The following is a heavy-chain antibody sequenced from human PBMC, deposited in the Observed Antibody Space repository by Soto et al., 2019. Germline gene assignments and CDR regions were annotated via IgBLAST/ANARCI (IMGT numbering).Heavy chain of an antibody. CDR2: IDPSDSYT. CDR1: GYSFTSYW. D-gene: IGHD4-17*01. CDR3: ARNPTIRTGTSYYYYGMDV. V-gene: IGHV5-10-1*01. Sequence: GESLKISCKGSGYSFTSYWISWVRQMPGKGLEWMGRIDPSDSYTNYSPSFQGHVTISADKSISTAYLQWSSLKASDTAMYYCARNPTIRTGTSYYYYGMDVWGQGTTVTV. J-gene: IGHJ6*02.